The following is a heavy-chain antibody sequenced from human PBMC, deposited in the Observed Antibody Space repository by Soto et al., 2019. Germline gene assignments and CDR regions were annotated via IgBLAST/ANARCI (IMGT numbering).Heavy chain of an antibody. CDR3: ARDRGTGTDYYYYGMDV. CDR2: ISYDGSNK. J-gene: IGHJ6*01. CDR1: GFTFSSYA. V-gene: IGHV3-30-3*01. D-gene: IGHD1-1*01. Sequence: QVQLVESGGGVVQPGRSLRLSCAASGFTFSSYAMHWVRQAPGKGLEWVAVISYDGSNKYYADSVKGRFTISRDNSKNTLYLQMNSLRAEDTAVYYCARDRGTGTDYYYYGMDVW.